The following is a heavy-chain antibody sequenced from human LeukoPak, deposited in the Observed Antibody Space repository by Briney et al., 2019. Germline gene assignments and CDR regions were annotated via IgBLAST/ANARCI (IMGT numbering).Heavy chain of an antibody. CDR1: GITFSNYE. CDR2: INSDGSST. CDR3: ARVLGVAGISNLGY. D-gene: IGHD6-19*01. V-gene: IGHV3-74*01. Sequence: GGSLRLSCAASGITFSNYEMNWVRQAPGKGLVWVSRINSDGSSTSYADSVKGRFTISRDNAKNTLYLQMNSLRAEDTAVYYCARVLGVAGISNLGYWGQGTLVTVSS. J-gene: IGHJ4*02.